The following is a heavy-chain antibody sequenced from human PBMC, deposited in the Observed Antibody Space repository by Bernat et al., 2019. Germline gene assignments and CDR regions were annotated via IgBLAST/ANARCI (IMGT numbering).Heavy chain of an antibody. Sequence: QLQLQESGPGLVKPSETLSLTCSVSGGTISSSSYYWGWIRQPPGKGLEWIGSIYYSGSTYFNPSLKSRVTISADTSKNQFSLKLSSVTAADTAGYYCARRVSYRGDYWGQGILVTVSS. CDR2: IYYSGST. CDR1: GGTISSSSYY. CDR3: ARRVSYRGDY. J-gene: IGHJ4*02. D-gene: IGHD2-21*01. V-gene: IGHV4-39*01.